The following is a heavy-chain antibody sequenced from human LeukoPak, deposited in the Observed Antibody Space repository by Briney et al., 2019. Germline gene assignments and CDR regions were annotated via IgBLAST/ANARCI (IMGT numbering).Heavy chain of an antibody. CDR1: GFTFSSYA. J-gene: IGHJ4*02. V-gene: IGHV3-23*01. Sequence: GGSLRLSCVASGFTFSSYAMSWVRQPPGKGLEWVSTISGSGGGTYYADSVKGRFTISRDNSKNTLYLQMNSLRPEDTAVYYCAGYFCSGGSCYRYFDYWGQGTLVTVSS. D-gene: IGHD2-15*01. CDR3: AGYFCSGGSCYRYFDY. CDR2: ISGSGGGT.